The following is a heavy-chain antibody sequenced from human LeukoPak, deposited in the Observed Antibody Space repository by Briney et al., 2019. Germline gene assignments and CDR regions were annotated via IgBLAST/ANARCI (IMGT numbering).Heavy chain of an antibody. D-gene: IGHD1-26*01. Sequence: SVKVSCKASGGTFSSYAISWVRQAPGQGLEWMGRIIPILGIANYAQKFQGRVTITADKSTSTAYMELSSLRSEDTAVYYCATDIYERWESRYWGQGTLVTVSS. CDR1: GGTFSSYA. V-gene: IGHV1-69*04. J-gene: IGHJ4*02. CDR3: ATDIYERWESRY. CDR2: IIPILGIA.